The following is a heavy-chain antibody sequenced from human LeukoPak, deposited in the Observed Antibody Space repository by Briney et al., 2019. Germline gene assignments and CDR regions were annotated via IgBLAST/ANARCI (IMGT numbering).Heavy chain of an antibody. D-gene: IGHD4-11*01. J-gene: IGHJ4*02. CDR3: ARDQGGYSNYFDC. V-gene: IGHV3-30*04. CDR2: ISYDGSNK. CDR1: GFTFSSYA. Sequence: GGSLRLSCAASGFTFSSYAMHWVRQAPGKGLEWVAVISYDGSNKYYADSVKGRLTISRDNSKNTLYLQMNSLRAEDTAVYYCARDQGGYSNYFDCWGQGTLVTVSS.